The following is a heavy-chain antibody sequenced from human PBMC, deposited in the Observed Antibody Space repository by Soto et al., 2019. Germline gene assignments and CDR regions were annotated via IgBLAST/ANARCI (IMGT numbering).Heavy chain of an antibody. J-gene: IGHJ4*02. D-gene: IGHD2-15*01. Sequence: QVQLQESGPGLVKPSETLSLTCTVSGGSISSYYWSWIRQTPGKGLEWIGYIYYSGSTNYNPSRRRRVTILVDTSKNQCSLKLSSVTAADTAVYYCARHYCSGSTCYYFDSWGQGTLVTVSS. CDR3: ARHYCSGSTCYYFDS. CDR1: GGSISSYY. CDR2: IYYSGST. V-gene: IGHV4-59*08.